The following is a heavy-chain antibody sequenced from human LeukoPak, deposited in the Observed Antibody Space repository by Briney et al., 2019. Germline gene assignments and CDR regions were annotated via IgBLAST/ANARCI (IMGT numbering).Heavy chain of an antibody. Sequence: ASVKVSCKASGGTFSSYAISWVRQAPGQGLEWMGGIIPIFGTANYAQKFQGRVTITADESTSTAYMELSSLRSEDTAVYYCARDPYSGSYYEGLSIWGQGTMVTVSS. CDR3: ARDPYSGSYYEGLSI. CDR2: IIPIFGTA. CDR1: GGTFSSYA. D-gene: IGHD1-26*01. J-gene: IGHJ3*02. V-gene: IGHV1-69*13.